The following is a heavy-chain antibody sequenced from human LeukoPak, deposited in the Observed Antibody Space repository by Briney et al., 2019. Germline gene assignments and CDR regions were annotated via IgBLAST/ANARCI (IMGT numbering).Heavy chain of an antibody. CDR1: GFTFSSYS. Sequence: GGSLRLSFAASGFTFSSYSMNWVRQAPGKGLEWVSSISFSSRYIYYADSVKGRFTISRDNAENSLYLHMNSLRAEDTAVYYCARDNTGDFDFWGQGTLVAVSS. CDR3: ARDNTGDFDF. J-gene: IGHJ4*02. D-gene: IGHD2/OR15-2a*01. V-gene: IGHV3-21*06. CDR2: ISFSSRYI.